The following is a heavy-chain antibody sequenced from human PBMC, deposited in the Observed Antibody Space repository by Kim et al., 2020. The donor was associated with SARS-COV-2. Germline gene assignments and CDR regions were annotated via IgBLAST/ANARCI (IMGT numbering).Heavy chain of an antibody. Sequence: SETLSLTCTVSGGSISSSSYYWGWIRQPPGKGLEWIGSIYYSGSTYYNPSLKSRVTISVDTSKNQFSLKLSSVTAADTAVYYCASYEHIVVVTAMLLLRGPFDIWGQGTMVTVSS. J-gene: IGHJ3*02. CDR3: ASYEHIVVVTAMLLLRGPFDI. V-gene: IGHV4-39*07. D-gene: IGHD2-21*02. CDR2: IYYSGST. CDR1: GGSISSSSYY.